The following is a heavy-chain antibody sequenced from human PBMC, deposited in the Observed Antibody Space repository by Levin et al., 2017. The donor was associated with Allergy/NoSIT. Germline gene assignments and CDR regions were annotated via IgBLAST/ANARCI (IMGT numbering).Heavy chain of an antibody. V-gene: IGHV3-23*01. Sequence: GGSLRLSCAASGFTFSSYAMSWVRQAPGKGLEWVSAISGSGGSTYYADSVKGRFTISRDNSKNTLYLQMNSLRAEDTAVYYCANLQGFTIFGEIDYWGQGTLVTVSS. CDR1: GFTFSSYA. CDR2: ISGSGGST. CDR3: ANLQGFTIFGEIDY. D-gene: IGHD3-3*01. J-gene: IGHJ4*02.